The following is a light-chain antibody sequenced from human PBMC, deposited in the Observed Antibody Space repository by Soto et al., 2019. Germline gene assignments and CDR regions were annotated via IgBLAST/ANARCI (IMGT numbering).Light chain of an antibody. CDR2: KAS. Sequence: DIQMTQSPSTLSASVGDSVPITCLASQSISTWLAWYQQEPGKAPKLLIHKASSLQSGVPSRFSGSGSGTDFTLTISSLHPDDFATYYCQQYNSYSPTFGQGTKVDIK. J-gene: IGKJ1*01. V-gene: IGKV1-5*03. CDR1: QSISTW. CDR3: QQYNSYSPT.